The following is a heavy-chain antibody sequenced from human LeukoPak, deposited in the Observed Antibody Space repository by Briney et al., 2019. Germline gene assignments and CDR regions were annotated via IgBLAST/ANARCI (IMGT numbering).Heavy chain of an antibody. J-gene: IGHJ4*01. CDR3: ARDSAQYFTGRGFDY. CDR1: GFTFSNYA. V-gene: IGHV3-64*04. CDR2: ISTNGGSA. D-gene: IGHD3-10*01. Sequence: PGGSLRLSCSASGFTFSNYAMLWVRQAPGKGLEYVSTISTNGGSAYYADSVKGRFTISRDNSKNTLDLQMNSLRAEDTAVYYCARDSAQYFTGRGFDYWGHGNLCTVSS.